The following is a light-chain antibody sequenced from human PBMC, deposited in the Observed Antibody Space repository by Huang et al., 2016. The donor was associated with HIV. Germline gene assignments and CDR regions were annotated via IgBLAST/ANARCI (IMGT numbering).Light chain of an antibody. V-gene: IGKV3-11*01. J-gene: IGKJ5*01. CDR2: DAS. CDR1: QNINDF. Sequence: EIVLTQSPATLSLSPGERATVPCSASQNINDFLAWYQQTPGQPPRLLIYDASTRASGIPARFSGNGSGTHFTLMISSLGPEDFAIYYCQQRSTWPRSITFGQGTRLEI. CDR3: QQRSTWPRSIT.